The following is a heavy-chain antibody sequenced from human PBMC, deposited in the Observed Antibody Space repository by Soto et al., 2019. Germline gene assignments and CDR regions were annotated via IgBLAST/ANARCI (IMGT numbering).Heavy chain of an antibody. D-gene: IGHD3-9*01. CDR2: IYYSGST. CDR1: GGSISNYY. J-gene: IGHJ4*02. Sequence: PSETLSLTGTVSGGSISNYYWSWIRQPPGKGLEWIGYIYYSGSTNYNPSLKSRVTISVDTSKNQFSLKLSSVTAADTAVYYCARGRAEDYDFLTGYYTYFFDYWGQGTLVTVSS. CDR3: ARGRAEDYDFLTGYYTYFFDY. V-gene: IGHV4-59*01.